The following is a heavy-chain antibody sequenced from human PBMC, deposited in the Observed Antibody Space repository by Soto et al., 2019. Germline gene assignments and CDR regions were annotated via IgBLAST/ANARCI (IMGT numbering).Heavy chain of an antibody. J-gene: IGHJ5*02. CDR3: ARDFFDGSDYTTNWFDP. V-gene: IGHV4-39*01. CDR2: IYHTGNA. CDR1: GDSISNSRFY. Sequence: PSETLSLTCSVSGDSISNSRFYWAWIRQPPGEGLEWIGSIYHTGNAYYNPSLKSRVTISVDTSKNQFSLKLTSVTAADAALYYCARDFFDGSDYTTNWFDPWGQGTLVTVSS. D-gene: IGHD3-22*01.